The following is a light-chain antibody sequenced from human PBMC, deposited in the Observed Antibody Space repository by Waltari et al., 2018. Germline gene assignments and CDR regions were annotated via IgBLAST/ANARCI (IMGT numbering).Light chain of an antibody. J-gene: IGLJ3*02. Sequence: QSALTQPASVSGSPGQSITISCTGASSDVGIYNLVSWYQQHPGKAPKLMIYEVSKRPSGVSNRFSGSKSGNTASLTISGLQAEDEADYYCCSYAGSSTWVFGGGTQLTVL. CDR3: CSYAGSSTWV. CDR2: EVS. V-gene: IGLV2-23*02. CDR1: SSDVGIYNL.